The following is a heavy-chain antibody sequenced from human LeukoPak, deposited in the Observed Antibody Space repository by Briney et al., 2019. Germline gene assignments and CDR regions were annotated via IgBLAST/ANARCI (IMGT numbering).Heavy chain of an antibody. J-gene: IGHJ5*02. CDR2: INHSGST. CDR3: ARRGFDP. Sequence: PETLSLTCAVYGGSFSGYYWSWIRQPPGKGLEWIGEINHSGSTNYNPSLKSRVTISVDTSKNQFSLKLSSVTAADTAVYYCARRGFDPWGQGTLVTVSS. V-gene: IGHV4-34*01. CDR1: GGSFSGYY.